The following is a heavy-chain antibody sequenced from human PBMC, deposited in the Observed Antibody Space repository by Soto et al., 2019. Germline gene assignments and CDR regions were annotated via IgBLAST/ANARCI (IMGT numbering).Heavy chain of an antibody. CDR1: GFTFSSFG. V-gene: IGHV3-30*18. D-gene: IGHD3-16*01. CDR3: VKDIHFLGIWYFDL. CDR2: ISYDGSDT. J-gene: IGHJ2*01. Sequence: EQLAESGGGVVQSGRSLRLSCEAYGFTFSSFGMHWVRQAPGKGLEWVAVISYDGSDTYFADSVKGRFTISRDNSKNTVYLQMNSLRVEDTAVYYCVKDIHFLGIWYFDLWGRGSLVSVSS.